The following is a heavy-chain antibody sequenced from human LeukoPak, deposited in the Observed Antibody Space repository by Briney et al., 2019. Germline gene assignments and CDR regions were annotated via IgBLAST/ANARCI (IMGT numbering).Heavy chain of an antibody. Sequence: GESLRLSCAASGFTFSSYAMNWVRQAPGKGLEWVAGISSGDRTFHAASVKGRFTISRDKTKDTLYLQMNSLRAEDTAVYYCAKDATASPYFHWFDNWGQGTQVIVSS. V-gene: IGHV3-23*01. CDR2: ISSGDRT. J-gene: IGHJ4*02. D-gene: IGHD3-9*01. CDR1: GFTFSSYA. CDR3: AKDATASPYFHWFDN.